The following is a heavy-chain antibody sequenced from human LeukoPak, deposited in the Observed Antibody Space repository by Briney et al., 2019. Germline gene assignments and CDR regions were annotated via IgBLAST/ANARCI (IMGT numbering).Heavy chain of an antibody. CDR3: ARGGYSGYDFGIGYYYMDV. CDR2: ISAYNGNT. V-gene: IGHV1-18*01. J-gene: IGHJ6*03. Sequence: GASVKLCRKASGYTFTSYGISWMRQAPAQGLEWVGWISAYNGNTNYAQKLQGRVTMTTDTSTSTAYMELRSLRSDDTAVYYCARGGYSGYDFGIGYYYMDVWGKGTTVTVSS. CDR1: GYTFTSYG. D-gene: IGHD5-12*01.